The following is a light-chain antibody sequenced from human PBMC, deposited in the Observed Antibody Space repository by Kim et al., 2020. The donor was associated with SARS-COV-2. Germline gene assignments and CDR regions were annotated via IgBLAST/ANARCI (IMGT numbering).Light chain of an antibody. Sequence: DKRTWKRSSGHSSEIMEWDEREQGKDAGDLMKREGSGSKKKGRGVPDRFAGSSGGADRYLTIANHQAEDEADYYCETWDSNTRVFGGGTKLTVL. CDR2: REGSGSK. V-gene: IGLV4-60*03. CDR3: ETWDSNTRV. J-gene: IGLJ3*02. CDR1: SGHSSEI.